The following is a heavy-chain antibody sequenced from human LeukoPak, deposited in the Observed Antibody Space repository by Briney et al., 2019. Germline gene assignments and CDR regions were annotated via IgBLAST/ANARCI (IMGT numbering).Heavy chain of an antibody. CDR2: ISSSSTYI. Sequence: PGGSLRLSCAASGFTFSSYTMNWVRQAPGKGLEWVSSISSSSTYIYYADSVKGRFTISRDNAQNSLCLQMNSLRAEDTAVYYCARESTGMDVWGQGTTVTVSS. CDR3: ARESTGMDV. J-gene: IGHJ6*02. CDR1: GFTFSSYT. D-gene: IGHD2-2*01. V-gene: IGHV3-21*01.